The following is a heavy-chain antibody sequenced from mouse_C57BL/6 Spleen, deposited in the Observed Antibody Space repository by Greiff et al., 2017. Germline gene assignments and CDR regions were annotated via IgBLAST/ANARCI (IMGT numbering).Heavy chain of an antibody. D-gene: IGHD2-4*01. CDR1: GFTFSDYG. CDR2: ISSGSSTI. Sequence: EVMLVESGGGLVKPGGSLKLSCAASGFTFSDYGMHWVRQAPEKGLEWVAYISSGSSTIYYADTVKGRFNISSDNAKNTLCLQMTSLRAEETAMYYCARIYYDYDGGYWYFDVWGTGTTVTVSS. V-gene: IGHV5-17*01. CDR3: ARIYYDYDGGYWYFDV. J-gene: IGHJ1*03.